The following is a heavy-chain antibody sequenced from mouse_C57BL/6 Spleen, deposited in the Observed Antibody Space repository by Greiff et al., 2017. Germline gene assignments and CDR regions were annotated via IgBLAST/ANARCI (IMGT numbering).Heavy chain of an antibody. CDR2: IHPNSGST. CDR3: APYYSNFAWFAY. Sequence: VQLQQSGAELVKPGASVKLSCKASGYTFTSYWMHWVKQRPGQGLEWIGMIHPNSGSTNYNEKFKSKATLTVDKSSSTAYMQLSSLTSEDSAVYYCAPYYSNFAWFAYWGQGTLVTVSA. J-gene: IGHJ3*01. CDR1: GYTFTSYW. V-gene: IGHV1-64*01. D-gene: IGHD2-5*01.